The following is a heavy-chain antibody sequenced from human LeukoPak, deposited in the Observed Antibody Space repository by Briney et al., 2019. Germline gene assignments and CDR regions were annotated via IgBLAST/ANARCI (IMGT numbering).Heavy chain of an antibody. CDR2: ISGSGGST. V-gene: IGHV3-23*01. J-gene: IGHJ4*02. CDR1: GFTFSSYA. D-gene: IGHD1-26*01. CDR3: ARESSGGSYYGRGFDY. Sequence: PGGSLRLSCVASGFTFSSYAMSWVRQAPGKGLEWVSAISGSGGSTYYADSVKGRFTISRDNSKNTLYLQMNSLRAEDTAVYYCARESSGGSYYGRGFDYWGQGTLVTVSS.